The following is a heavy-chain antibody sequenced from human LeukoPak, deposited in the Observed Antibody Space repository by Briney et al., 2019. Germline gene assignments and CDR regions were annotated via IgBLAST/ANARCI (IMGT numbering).Heavy chain of an antibody. CDR2: NSGGGGSP. CDR1: GFTFSSDA. V-gene: IGHV3-23*01. D-gene: IGHD3-3*01. J-gene: IGHJ6*03. CDR3: AKGLGVVIGRYYMDV. Sequence: LYGGSLRLSCAASGFTFSSDAMNWVRQALGKGLQWLSVNSGGGGSPYYAEFVKGRFTISRDNSKNTLYLQMNSLRAEDTAVYYCAKGLGVVIGRYYMDVWGKGTTVTVSS.